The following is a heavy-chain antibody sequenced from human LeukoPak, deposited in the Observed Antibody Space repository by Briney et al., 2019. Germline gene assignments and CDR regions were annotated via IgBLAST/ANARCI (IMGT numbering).Heavy chain of an antibody. Sequence: GKSLRLSCAASGFTFSNFGTHWVRQAPGKGLEWVAIISYDGSNKYYGDSVKGRFAISRDNSKNTLYLQMNSLRAEDTAVYYCAKDRSMVRGASDSWGQGTLVTVSS. CDR1: GFTFSNFG. CDR3: AKDRSMVRGASDS. V-gene: IGHV3-30*18. CDR2: ISYDGSNK. J-gene: IGHJ4*02. D-gene: IGHD3-10*01.